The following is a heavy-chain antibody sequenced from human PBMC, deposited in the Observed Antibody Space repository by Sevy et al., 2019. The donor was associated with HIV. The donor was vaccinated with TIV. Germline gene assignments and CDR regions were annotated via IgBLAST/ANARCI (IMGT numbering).Heavy chain of an antibody. CDR2: ISSRNTYT. J-gene: IGHJ4*02. D-gene: IGHD1-26*01. CDR3: ARVRFDTGTYYFDS. Sequence: GGSLRLSCAASGFTFSDYYMSWIRQAPGMGLEWVSYISSRNTYTKYADSVKGRFTISRDHAKNLLFLQMNSLRAADTAVYYCARVRFDTGTYYFDSWGQGTLVTVSS. CDR1: GFTFSDYY. V-gene: IGHV3-11*06.